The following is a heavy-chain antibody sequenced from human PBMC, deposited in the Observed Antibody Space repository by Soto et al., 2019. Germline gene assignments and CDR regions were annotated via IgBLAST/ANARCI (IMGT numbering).Heavy chain of an antibody. J-gene: IGHJ6*02. CDR1: GGSFSRYC. CDR2: IYHSGTL. Sequence: SKTLSLTCAVYGGSFSRYCWPWLRQPPGKGLEWIGDIYHSGTLNFNPSLKSRLTISLDTSKKHFSLKLSSVTDADTAAYYCARADRTLVNFHNLDVWGQGTTVT. D-gene: IGHD2-21*01. V-gene: IGHV4-34*01. CDR3: ARADRTLVNFHNLDV.